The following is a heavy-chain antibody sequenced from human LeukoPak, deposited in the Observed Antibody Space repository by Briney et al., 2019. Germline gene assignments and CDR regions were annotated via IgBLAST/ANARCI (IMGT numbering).Heavy chain of an antibody. D-gene: IGHD6-13*01. J-gene: IGHJ4*02. CDR1: GGLISSGSYY. V-gene: IGHV4-61*02. Sequence: SQTLSLTCTVSGGLISSGSYYWSWIRQPAGKGLEWIGRIYTSGSTNYNPSLKSRVTMSVDTSKNQFSLKLSSVAAADTAVYYCARDIAAAGYYFDYWGQGTLVTVSS. CDR3: ARDIAAAGYYFDY. CDR2: IYTSGST.